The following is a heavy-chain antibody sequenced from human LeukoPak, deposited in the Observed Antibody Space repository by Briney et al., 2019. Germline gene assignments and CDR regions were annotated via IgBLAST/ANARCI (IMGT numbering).Heavy chain of an antibody. V-gene: IGHV3-7*03. D-gene: IGHD2-2*01. J-gene: IGHJ1*01. Sequence: GGSLRLSCAASGFTFSIYWMSWVRQAPGKGLEWVTNIKEDGSEKYYVDSVKGRFTISRDNAKNSLFLQMNSLRAEDTAVYYCAKDLRVGVRREETSLIAEYFQHWGQGTLVTVSS. CDR3: AKDLRVGVRREETSLIAEYFQH. CDR1: GFTFSIYW. CDR2: IKEDGSEK.